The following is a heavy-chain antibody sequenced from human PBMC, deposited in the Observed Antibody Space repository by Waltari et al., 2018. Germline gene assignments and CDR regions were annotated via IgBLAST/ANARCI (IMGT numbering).Heavy chain of an antibody. Sequence: QVQLVQSGAEVKKPGSSVKVSGRASGGTFRSYDISWGRQAPGQGLEWMGGIIPIFGTANYAQKFQGRVTITADESTSTAYMELSSLRSEDTAVYYCALCSGSSGYYYGAFDIWGQGTMVTVSS. CDR2: IIPIFGTA. V-gene: IGHV1-69*01. J-gene: IGHJ3*02. CDR3: ALCSGSSGYYYGAFDI. CDR1: GGTFRSYD. D-gene: IGHD3-22*01.